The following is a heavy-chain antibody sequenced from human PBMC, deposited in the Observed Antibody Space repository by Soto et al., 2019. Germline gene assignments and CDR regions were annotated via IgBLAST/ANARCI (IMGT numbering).Heavy chain of an antibody. D-gene: IGHD2-21*02. CDR2: IYPGDSET. CDR3: ARTATRNCAGDCFSAEYFQH. Sequence: EVQLVQSGAEVKRPGESLRISCKGSGYSFTTFWIGWVRHMPGKGLEWMGIIYPGDSETRYSPSFQGQVTMSADKSISTAYLQWSSLKDSDTAMYCCARTATRNCAGDCFSAEYFQHWGQGTLVTASS. J-gene: IGHJ1*01. CDR1: GYSFTTFW. V-gene: IGHV5-51*03.